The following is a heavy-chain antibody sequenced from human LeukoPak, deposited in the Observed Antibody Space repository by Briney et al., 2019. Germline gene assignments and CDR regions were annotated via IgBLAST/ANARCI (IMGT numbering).Heavy chain of an antibody. D-gene: IGHD6-13*01. J-gene: IGHJ4*02. CDR2: IKSKTDGETT. CDR3: STSARSSSWTYYFDY. Sequence: GGSLRLSCAASGFSFSNAWMSWVRQAPGKGLEWVGRIKSKTDGETTDYAAPVKGRFIISRDVSKTTLYLQMNSLKTEDTAVYYCSTSARSSSWTYYFDYWGQGTLVTVSS. CDR1: GFSFSNAW. V-gene: IGHV3-15*01.